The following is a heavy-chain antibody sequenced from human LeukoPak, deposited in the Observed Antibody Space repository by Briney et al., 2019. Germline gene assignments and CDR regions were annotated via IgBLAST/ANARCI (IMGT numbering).Heavy chain of an antibody. CDR3: ARVVVPGWFDP. D-gene: IGHD2-15*01. Sequence: SETLSLTCTVSGGSISSYYWSWIRQPPGKGLEWIGYIYYSGSTYYNPSLKSRVTISVHTSKNQFSLKLSSVTAADTAVYYCARVVVPGWFDPWGQGTLVTVSS. CDR1: GGSISSYY. J-gene: IGHJ5*02. V-gene: IGHV4-59*12. CDR2: IYYSGST.